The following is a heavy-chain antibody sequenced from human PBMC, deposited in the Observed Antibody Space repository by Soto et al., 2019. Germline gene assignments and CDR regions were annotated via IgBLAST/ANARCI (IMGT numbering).Heavy chain of an antibody. V-gene: IGHV3-30-3*01. CDR3: ARGSSGLYKDAFDI. Sequence: QVQLVESGGGVVQPGRSLRLSCAASGFTFSSYAMHWVRQAPGKGLEWVAVISYDGSNRYYADSVKGRFTIYRDNSKNTLYLQMNSLRAEDTAVYYCARGSSGLYKDAFDIWGQGTIVTVSS. CDR2: ISYDGSNR. CDR1: GFTFSSYA. D-gene: IGHD6-19*01. J-gene: IGHJ3*02.